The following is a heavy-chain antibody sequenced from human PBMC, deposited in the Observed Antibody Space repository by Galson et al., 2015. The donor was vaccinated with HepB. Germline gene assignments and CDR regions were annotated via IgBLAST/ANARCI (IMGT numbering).Heavy chain of an antibody. Sequence: SLRLSCAASGFTFSGSGIHWVRQAPGTGLEWVGRIRNGANYYATAYAPSVSGRFTVSRDDLKSTAYLQMNSLTPEDTAVYYCTRPGYGSSWFLDYAHGVDVWGQGTTVIVS. D-gene: IGHD3/OR15-3a*01. CDR3: TRPGYGSSWFLDYAHGVDV. CDR1: GFTFSGSG. V-gene: IGHV3-73*01. CDR2: IRNGANYYAT. J-gene: IGHJ6*02.